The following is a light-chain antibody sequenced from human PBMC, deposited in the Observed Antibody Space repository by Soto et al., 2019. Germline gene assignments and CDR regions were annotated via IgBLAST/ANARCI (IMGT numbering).Light chain of an antibody. V-gene: IGLV1-44*01. CDR3: AAWDDSLNGPV. Sequence: QSVVTQPPSASGTPGQRVTISCSGSSSNVGSHSVNWYQQLPGTAPKLLIYSSNQRPSGVPDRFSGSKSGTSASLAISGLQSGDEADYYCAAWDDSLNGPVFGGGTKVTVL. CDR1: SSNVGSHS. CDR2: SSN. J-gene: IGLJ2*01.